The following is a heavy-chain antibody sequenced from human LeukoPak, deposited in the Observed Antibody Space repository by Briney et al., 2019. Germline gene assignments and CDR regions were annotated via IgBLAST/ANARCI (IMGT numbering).Heavy chain of an antibody. V-gene: IGHV3-23*01. J-gene: IGHJ4*02. CDR3: AKDGPGYYDSSGYLDY. Sequence: SGGSLRLSRAASGFTLNNYAMSCVAHARGKAREWVSAIRGSGGSTYYADSVTGRFTISRNNSKNTLYLQMNSLRAEDTALYYSAKDGPGYYDSSGYLDYWGQGTLVTVSS. CDR1: GFTLNNYA. D-gene: IGHD3-22*01. CDR2: IRGSGGST.